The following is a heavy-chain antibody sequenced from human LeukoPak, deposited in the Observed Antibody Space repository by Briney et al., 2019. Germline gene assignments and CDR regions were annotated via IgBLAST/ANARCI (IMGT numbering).Heavy chain of an antibody. CDR3: ARDPTQDGSGSYPSDY. J-gene: IGHJ4*02. CDR2: ISGCGSNT. V-gene: IGHV3-23*01. Sequence: PGGSLRLSCAASGFTFSTYAMSWVRQAPGKGLGWVSGISGCGSNTYSADSVKGRFTISRDISKNTLYLQMNSLRVEDTAVYYCARDPTQDGSGSYPSDYWGQGTLVTVSS. CDR1: GFTFSTYA. D-gene: IGHD3-10*01.